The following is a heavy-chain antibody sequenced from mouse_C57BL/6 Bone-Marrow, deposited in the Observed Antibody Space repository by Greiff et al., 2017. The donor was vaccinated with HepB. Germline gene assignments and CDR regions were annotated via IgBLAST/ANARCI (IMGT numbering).Heavy chain of an antibody. V-gene: IGHV7-3*01. Sequence: EVKLVESGGGLVQPGGSLSLSCAASGFTFTDYYMSWVRQPPGKALEWLGFIRNKANGYTTEYSASVKGRFTISRDNSQSILYLQMNALRAEDSATYYCASNNWEGVDYWGQGTTLTVSS. J-gene: IGHJ2*01. CDR3: ASNNWEGVDY. CDR2: IRNKANGYTT. D-gene: IGHD4-1*02. CDR1: GFTFTDYY.